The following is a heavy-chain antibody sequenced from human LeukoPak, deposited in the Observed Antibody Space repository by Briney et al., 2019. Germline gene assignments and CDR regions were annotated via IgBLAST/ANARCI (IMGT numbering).Heavy chain of an antibody. V-gene: IGHV3-23*01. CDR3: AKSVISPNYYDSSGYYY. CDR2: ISGSGGST. D-gene: IGHD3-22*01. J-gene: IGHJ4*02. CDR1: GFTFSSYA. Sequence: GGSLRLSCAASGFTFSSYAMSWVRQAPGKGLEWVSAISGSGGSTYYADSVKGRFTISRDNSKNTLYLQMNSLRAEDTAVYYCAKSVISPNYYDSSGYYYWGQGTLVTVSS.